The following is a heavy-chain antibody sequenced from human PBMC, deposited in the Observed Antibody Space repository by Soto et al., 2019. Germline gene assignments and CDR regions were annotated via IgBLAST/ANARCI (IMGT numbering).Heavy chain of an antibody. CDR2: ISYDGKVA. V-gene: IGHV3-30*18. D-gene: IGHD1-1*01. CDR1: GFTFSSYG. J-gene: IGHJ4*02. Sequence: QVQLVESGGGVVQPGRSLRLSCAASGFTFSSYGMHWVRQAPGKGLEWVTVISYDGKVAYYADSVKGRFTISRDNSKTTLYLRLNTLRPEDTDMYYCAKEGPITNWYFNYWGQGTLITVSS. CDR3: AKEGPITNWYFNY.